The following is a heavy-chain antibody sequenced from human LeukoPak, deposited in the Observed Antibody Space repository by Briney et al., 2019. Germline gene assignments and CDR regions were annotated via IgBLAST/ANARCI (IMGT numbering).Heavy chain of an antibody. V-gene: IGHV5-51*01. CDR1: GYTFSTSW. CDR3: ARPHQQLVSSDAFDI. D-gene: IGHD6-13*01. Sequence: GESLKISCKGSGYTFSTSWIGWVRQMPGKGLEWMGIVYPGDSDTRYSPSFQGQVTISVDKSITTAYLQWSSLKASDTAMYYCARPHQQLVSSDAFDIWGQGTMVTVS. CDR2: VYPGDSDT. J-gene: IGHJ3*02.